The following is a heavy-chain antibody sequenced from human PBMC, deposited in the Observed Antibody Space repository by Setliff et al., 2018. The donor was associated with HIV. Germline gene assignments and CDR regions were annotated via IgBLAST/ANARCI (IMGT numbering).Heavy chain of an antibody. Sequence: LSLTCTVSGGSISSGSYYWSWIRQPAGKGLEWIGHIYTSGSTNYNPSLKSRVTISVDTSKNQFSLKLSSVTAADTAVYYCARRHYDFWSGYYNWFDPWGQGTLVTVSS. D-gene: IGHD3-3*01. CDR2: IYTSGST. V-gene: IGHV4-61*09. CDR1: GGSISSGSYY. J-gene: IGHJ5*02. CDR3: ARRHYDFWSGYYNWFDP.